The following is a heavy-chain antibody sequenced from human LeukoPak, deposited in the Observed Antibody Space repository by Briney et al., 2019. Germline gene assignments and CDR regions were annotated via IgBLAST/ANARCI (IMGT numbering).Heavy chain of an antibody. CDR1: GFTFSSYT. J-gene: IGHJ4*02. Sequence: WGSLRLSCAASGFTFSSYTINWVRQAPGKWLEWVSSISGSSSYIYYADSVMGRFTISRDGAKNSLYLQMNSLRAEDTAVYYCARDLYTHWYYYDSSGYYIDYWGQGTLVTVSS. CDR3: ARDLYTHWYYYDSSGYYIDY. D-gene: IGHD3-22*01. CDR2: ISGSSSYI. V-gene: IGHV3-21*01.